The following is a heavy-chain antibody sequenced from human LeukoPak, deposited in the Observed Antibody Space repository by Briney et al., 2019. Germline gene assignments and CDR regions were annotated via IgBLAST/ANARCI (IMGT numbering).Heavy chain of an antibody. V-gene: IGHV4-59*01. CDR2: IYYSGST. Sequence: SETLSLTCTVSGGSISSYYWSWIRRPPGKGLEWIGYIYYSGSTNYNPSLKSRVTISVDTSKNQFSLKLSSVTAADTAVYYCARDEGSSWYGFDYWGQGTLVTVSS. CDR1: GGSISSYY. CDR3: ARDEGSSWYGFDY. J-gene: IGHJ4*02. D-gene: IGHD6-13*01.